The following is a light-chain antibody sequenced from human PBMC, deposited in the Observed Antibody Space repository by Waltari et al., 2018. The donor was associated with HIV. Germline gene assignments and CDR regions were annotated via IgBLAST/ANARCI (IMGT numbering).Light chain of an antibody. CDR1: SSNIASNY. CDR2: RNN. CDR3: QSYDNNLQGSGV. J-gene: IGLJ3*02. V-gene: IGLV1-47*01. Sequence: QSALTQPPSASGTPGQRVTISCSGSSSNIASNYVYWYQQLPGTAPKLLIYRNNQRPSGVPDRFSGSKSGTSASLAISGLRSEDEADYFCQSYDNNLQGSGVFGGGTRLIVL.